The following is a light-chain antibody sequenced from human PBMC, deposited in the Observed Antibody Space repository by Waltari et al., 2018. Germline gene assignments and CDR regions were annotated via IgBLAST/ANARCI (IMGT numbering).Light chain of an antibody. J-gene: IGKJ2*01. CDR3: QQSYSTPPYT. CDR2: AAS. V-gene: IGKV1-39*01. Sequence: DIQMTQSPSSLSASVGDRVTIPCRASQSISSYLNWYQQKPGKAPKLLIYAASSLQSGVPSRFSGSGSGRDFTLTISSLQPEDFATYYCQQSYSTPPYTFGQGTKLEIK. CDR1: QSISSY.